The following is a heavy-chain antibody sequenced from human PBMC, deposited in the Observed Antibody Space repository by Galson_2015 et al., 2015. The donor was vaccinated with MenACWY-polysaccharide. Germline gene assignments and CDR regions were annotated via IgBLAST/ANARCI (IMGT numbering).Heavy chain of an antibody. CDR1: GFAFSTYW. D-gene: IGHD2-15*01. CDR2: INADGSAT. Sequence: SLRLSCAASGFAFSTYWMHWVRHVPGKGLVWVSRINADGSATGYADSVRGRFTISRDNAKNTLYLAMNSLRAEDTAVYYCTKAGANYCSGSSCNFNWFDPWGQGSQFTVSS. V-gene: IGHV3-74*01. CDR3: TKAGANYCSGSSCNFNWFDP. J-gene: IGHJ5*02.